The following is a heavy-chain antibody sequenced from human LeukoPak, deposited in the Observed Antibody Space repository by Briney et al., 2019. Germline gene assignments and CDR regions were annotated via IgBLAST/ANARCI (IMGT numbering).Heavy chain of an antibody. CDR1: GGSISSSSYY. J-gene: IGHJ3*02. CDR2: IYYSGST. D-gene: IGHD5-18*01. CDR3: ARVWLIRGYFAFDI. Sequence: SETLSLTCTVSGGSISSSSYYWGWIRQPPGKGLEWIGYIYYSGSTYYNPSLKSRVTISVDTSKNQFSLKLSSVTAADTAVYYCARVWLIRGYFAFDIWGQGTMVTVSS. V-gene: IGHV4-30-4*08.